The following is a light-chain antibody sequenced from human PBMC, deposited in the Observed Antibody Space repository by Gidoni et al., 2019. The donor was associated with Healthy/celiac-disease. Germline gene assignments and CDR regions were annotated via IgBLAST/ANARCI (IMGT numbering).Light chain of an antibody. CDR2: AAS. CDR3: QQSYSTPWT. CDR1: QSISGY. Sequence: DIQMNQSPSSLSASVGDRVTITCRASQSISGYLNWYQQKPGKAPKLLIYAASSLQSGVPSRFSGSGSGTDFTLTISSLQPEDFETYYCQQSYSTPWTFGQETKVEI. V-gene: IGKV1-39*01. J-gene: IGKJ1*01.